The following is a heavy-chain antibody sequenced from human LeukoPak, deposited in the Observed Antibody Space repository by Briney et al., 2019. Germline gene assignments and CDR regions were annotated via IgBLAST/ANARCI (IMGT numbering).Heavy chain of an antibody. CDR3: AKDRYSSSSPYYFDY. J-gene: IGHJ4*02. CDR1: GFTFSSYG. Sequence: PGGSLRLSCAASGFTFSSYGMHWVRQAPGKGLEWVAVISYDGSNKYYADSVKGRFTISRDNSKNTLYLQMNSLRAEDTAVYYCAKDRYSSSSPYYFDYWGQGTLVTVSP. V-gene: IGHV3-30*18. D-gene: IGHD6-6*01. CDR2: ISYDGSNK.